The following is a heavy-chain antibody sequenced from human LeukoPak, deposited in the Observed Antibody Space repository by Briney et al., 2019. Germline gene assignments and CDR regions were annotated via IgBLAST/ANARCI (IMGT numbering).Heavy chain of an antibody. Sequence: ASVKVSCKASGYTFTSYGISWVRQAPGQGLEWMGWINAGNGNTKYSQKFQGRVTITRDTSASTAYMELSSLRSEDTAVYYCARVPRLEPKFDPWGQGTLVTVSS. J-gene: IGHJ5*02. V-gene: IGHV1-3*01. CDR3: ARVPRLEPKFDP. CDR2: INAGNGNT. D-gene: IGHD5-12*01. CDR1: GYTFTSYG.